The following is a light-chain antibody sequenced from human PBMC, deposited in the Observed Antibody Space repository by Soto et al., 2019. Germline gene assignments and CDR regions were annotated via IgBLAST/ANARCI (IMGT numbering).Light chain of an antibody. V-gene: IGLV2-8*01. J-gene: IGLJ1*01. CDR3: KSYAGSNTYV. Sequence: QSALTQPPSASGSPGQSVTISCTGTKNDIGVYDFVSWYQHHPGKAPRLIIYEVVQRPSGVPDRFSGSKSGNTASLTVSGLQAAGEADYFCKSYAGSNTYVFGSGTKVTVL. CDR1: KNDIGVYDF. CDR2: EVV.